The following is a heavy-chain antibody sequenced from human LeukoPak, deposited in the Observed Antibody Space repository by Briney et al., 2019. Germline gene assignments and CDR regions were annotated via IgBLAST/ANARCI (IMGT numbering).Heavy chain of an antibody. Sequence: SVKVSCKASGGTFSSYAISWVRQAPGQGLEWMGGIIPIFGTANYAQKFQGRVTITTDESTSTAYMELSSLRSEDTAVYYCARGTVRWNGNWFDPWGQGTLVTVSS. J-gene: IGHJ5*02. CDR3: ARGTVRWNGNWFDP. CDR2: IIPIFGTA. V-gene: IGHV1-69*05. CDR1: GGTFSSYA. D-gene: IGHD1-1*01.